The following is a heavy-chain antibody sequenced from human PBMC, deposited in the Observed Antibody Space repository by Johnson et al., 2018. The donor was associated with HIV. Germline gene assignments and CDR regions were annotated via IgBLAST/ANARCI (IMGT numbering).Heavy chain of an antibody. J-gene: IGHJ3*01. D-gene: IGHD6-13*01. V-gene: IGHV3-30*04. CDR2: ISYDGSNQ. CDR3: ARLGIEAALPNGFDV. CDR1: GFTFSTYA. Sequence: QVQLVESGGRVVQPGRSLRLSCAASGFTFSTYAMHWVRQAPGKGLEWVAVISYDGSNQYYADSVKGRFTISRDTSKNTLYLQMNSLRTEDTAVYYCARLGIEAALPNGFDVWGQGTMATVSS.